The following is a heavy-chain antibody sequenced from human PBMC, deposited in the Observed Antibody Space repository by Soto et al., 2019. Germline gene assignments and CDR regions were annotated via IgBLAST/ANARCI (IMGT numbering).Heavy chain of an antibody. CDR1: GGSISSGGYY. J-gene: IGHJ4*02. Sequence: QVHLQESGPGLVKPSQTLSLTCTVSGGSISSGGYYWNWIRQHPGKGLEWIGYISYSGINYDNPSLTSRVIISVDTSKNQFSLSLSSVTAADTAVYYCARDGGGAVAGRFDYWGQGTLVTVSS. CDR2: ISYSGIN. D-gene: IGHD6-19*01. V-gene: IGHV4-31*03. CDR3: ARDGGGAVAGRFDY.